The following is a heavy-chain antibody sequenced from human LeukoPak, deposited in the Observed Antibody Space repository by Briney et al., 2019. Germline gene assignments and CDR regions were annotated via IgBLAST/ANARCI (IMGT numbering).Heavy chain of an antibody. V-gene: IGHV3-23*01. D-gene: IGHD2-15*01. Sequence: GGSLRLSCAASGFTSSSYAMTWVRQAPGKGLEWVSAISGSGGSTYYADSVKGRFTISRDNSRNTLYLQMNSLRAEDTAVYYCARRVVYYFDYWGQGTLVTVSS. CDR1: GFTSSSYA. CDR3: ARRVVYYFDY. J-gene: IGHJ4*02. CDR2: ISGSGGST.